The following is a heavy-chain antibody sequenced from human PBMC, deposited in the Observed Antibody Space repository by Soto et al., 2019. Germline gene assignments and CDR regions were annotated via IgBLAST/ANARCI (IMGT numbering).Heavy chain of an antibody. V-gene: IGHV1-69*01. D-gene: IGHD6-13*01. J-gene: IGHJ5*02. CDR3: AKASGRSWYNWFDP. CDR2: IVPLFGTT. Sequence: QVQLVQSGAEVKKPGSSVKVSCKASGGNFTSYAISRVRQAPGQGLEFMGGIVPLFGTTNYAHKFRGRVTVTADESTSTVYMEMSSLRSEDTAVYYCAKASGRSWYNWFDPWGQGTLVTVST. CDR1: GGNFTSYA.